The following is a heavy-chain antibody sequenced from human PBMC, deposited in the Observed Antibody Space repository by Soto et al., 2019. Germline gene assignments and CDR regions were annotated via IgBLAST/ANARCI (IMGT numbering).Heavy chain of an antibody. J-gene: IGHJ6*02. CDR3: ARGKGRGIAVAGTYYGMDV. Sequence: QVQLQQWGAGLLKPSETLSLTCAVYGGSFSGYYWSWIRQPPGKGLEWIGEINHSGSTNYNPSLKSRVTISVDTSKNQFSLKLRAVTAADTAVYYCARGKGRGIAVAGTYYGMDVWGQGTTVTVSS. CDR2: INHSGST. D-gene: IGHD6-19*01. CDR1: GGSFSGYY. V-gene: IGHV4-34*01.